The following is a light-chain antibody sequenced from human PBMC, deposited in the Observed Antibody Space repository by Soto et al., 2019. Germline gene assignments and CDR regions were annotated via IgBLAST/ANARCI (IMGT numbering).Light chain of an antibody. CDR3: QSYDTPVYV. CDR1: SFNSGAGYD. J-gene: IGLJ1*01. V-gene: IGLV1-40*01. Sequence: QSVLTQPPSVSGAPGQRVTISCTGSSFNSGAGYDVHWYQQLPGAAPKLLIYGNSNRPSGVPDRFSGSRSGTSASMAITGLQPEDEADYYCQSYDTPVYVFGGGTKVTVL. CDR2: GNS.